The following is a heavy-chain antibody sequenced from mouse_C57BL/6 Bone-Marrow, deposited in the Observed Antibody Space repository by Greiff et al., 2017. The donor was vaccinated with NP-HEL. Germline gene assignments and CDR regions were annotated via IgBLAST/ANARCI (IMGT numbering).Heavy chain of an antibody. CDR3: ASYDYDWFAY. J-gene: IGHJ3*01. Sequence: EVKLVESGGDLVRPGGSLKLSCAASGFTFSSYGMSWVRQTPDKRLEWVATISSGGSYTYYPDSVKGRFTISRDNAKNTLYLQMSSLKSEDTAMYYCASYDYDWFAYWGQGTLVTVSA. V-gene: IGHV5-6*01. CDR1: GFTFSSYG. D-gene: IGHD2-4*01. CDR2: ISSGGSYT.